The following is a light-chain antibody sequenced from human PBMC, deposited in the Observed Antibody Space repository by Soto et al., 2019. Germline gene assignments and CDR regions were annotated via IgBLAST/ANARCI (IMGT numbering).Light chain of an antibody. Sequence: QSVLTQPASVSGSPGQSITISCTGTSSDVGGYNYVSWYQQHPGKAPKLMIYDVNNRPSGVSNRFSGSKSGNTASPTISGLQAEDEADYYCSSYTSSSTLEVFGTGTKVTVL. CDR1: SSDVGGYNY. CDR2: DVN. CDR3: SSYTSSSTLEV. J-gene: IGLJ1*01. V-gene: IGLV2-14*03.